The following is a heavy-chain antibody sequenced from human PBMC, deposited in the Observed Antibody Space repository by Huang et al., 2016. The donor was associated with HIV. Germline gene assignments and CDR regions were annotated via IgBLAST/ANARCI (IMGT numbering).Heavy chain of an antibody. Sequence: QVQLQQWGAGLLKPSETLSLTCAVYGGSFSAYYWTWIRQPPGKGLEWLGENNVRRVTHYSPSRRSGVTISVDTSKNQFSLKLGSVTAADTAVYYCARGNVDSSLLSGSYYYFDFWGQGTLVTVSS. CDR1: GGSFSAYY. CDR3: ARGNVDSSLLSGSYYYFDF. CDR2: NNVRRVT. J-gene: IGHJ4*02. V-gene: IGHV4-34*01. D-gene: IGHD1-26*01.